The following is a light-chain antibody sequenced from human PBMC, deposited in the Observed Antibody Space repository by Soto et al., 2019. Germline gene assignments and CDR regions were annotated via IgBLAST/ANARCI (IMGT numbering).Light chain of an antibody. CDR1: QNINSW. J-gene: IGKJ1*01. CDR2: DVS. CDR3: QQYSSYSRT. Sequence: EIRMYQSPSTLSATVGDRVTITCRASQNINSWLAWYQQKPGKAPKLLIYDVSILQSGVPSRFSCSGSETEFTLTISSLQPDDFATYYCQQYSSYSRTFGQGTKV. V-gene: IGKV1-5*01.